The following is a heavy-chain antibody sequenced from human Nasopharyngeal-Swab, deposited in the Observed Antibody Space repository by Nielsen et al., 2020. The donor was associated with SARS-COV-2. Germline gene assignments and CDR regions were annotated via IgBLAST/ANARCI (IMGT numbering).Heavy chain of an antibody. CDR1: GGSISSSGYY. CDR3: ARQGDYYYDSGGYYTGYFDL. Sequence: SETLSLTCTVSGGSISSSGYYWGWIRQPPGKGLEWIGSSYYSGSTNYNPSLKSRVTISVDKNKNQFSLKLSSVTAADTAVYYCARQGDYYYDSGGYYTGYFDLWGRGTLVTVSS. J-gene: IGHJ2*01. CDR2: SYYSGST. V-gene: IGHV4-39*01. D-gene: IGHD3-22*01.